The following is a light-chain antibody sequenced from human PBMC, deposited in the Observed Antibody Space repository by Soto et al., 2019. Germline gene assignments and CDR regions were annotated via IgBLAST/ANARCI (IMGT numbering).Light chain of an antibody. J-gene: IGKJ3*01. Sequence: EIVVTQSPATLSVSPGERATLSCRASQSISTNLAWYQQKRGQAPRLLIYGASTRATGIPARFSGSGSGTDFTLTISSLQSEDFAVYYCQQYINWPPVTFGPGTKVDIK. V-gene: IGKV3-15*01. CDR3: QQYINWPPVT. CDR2: GAS. CDR1: QSISTN.